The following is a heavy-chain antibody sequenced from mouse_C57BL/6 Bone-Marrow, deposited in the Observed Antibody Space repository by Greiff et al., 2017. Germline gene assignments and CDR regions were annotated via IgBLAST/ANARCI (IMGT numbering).Heavy chain of an antibody. V-gene: IGHV14-1*01. CDR3: TPYYSNYDWYFDV. J-gene: IGHJ1*03. D-gene: IGHD2-5*01. CDR2: IDPEDGDT. CDR1: GFNIKDYY. Sequence: EVQLQQSGAELVRPGASVTLSCTASGFNIKDYYMHWVKQRPEQGLEWIGRIDPEDGDTEYAPKFPGKATMTADTSSNTAYLQLSSLTSEDTAVYYCTPYYSNYDWYFDVWGTGTTVTVSS.